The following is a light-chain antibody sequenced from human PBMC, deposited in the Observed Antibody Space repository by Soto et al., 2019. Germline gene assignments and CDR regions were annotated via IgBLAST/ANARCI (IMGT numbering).Light chain of an antibody. J-gene: IGKJ1*01. Sequence: EIVMTQSPATLSVSPGERATLSCRASQSVSSDLAWYHQKPGQAPRLLIYGASTRATGIPARFSGSGSGTEFTLTIKSLQSEDFAVYYCKQYNNWPRTFGQGTKVDNK. CDR3: KQYNNWPRT. V-gene: IGKV3-15*01. CDR2: GAS. CDR1: QSVSSD.